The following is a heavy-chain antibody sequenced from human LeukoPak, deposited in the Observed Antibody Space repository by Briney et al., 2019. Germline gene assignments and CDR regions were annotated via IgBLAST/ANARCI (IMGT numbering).Heavy chain of an antibody. D-gene: IGHD2-15*01. V-gene: IGHV1-8*01. Sequence: GASVKVSSKASGYTFTSYDINWVRQATGQGLEWMGWMNPNSGNTGYAQKFQGGVTMTRNTSISTAYMELSSLRSEDTAVYYCARSRPNRYCSGGSCYRLDYWGQGTLVTVSS. J-gene: IGHJ4*02. CDR1: GYTFTSYD. CDR2: MNPNSGNT. CDR3: ARSRPNRYCSGGSCYRLDY.